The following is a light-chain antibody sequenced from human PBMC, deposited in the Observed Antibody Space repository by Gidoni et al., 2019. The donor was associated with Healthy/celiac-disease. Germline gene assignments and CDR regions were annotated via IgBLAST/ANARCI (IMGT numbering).Light chain of an antibody. Sequence: EIVMTQSPATLSVSPGERATLSCRASQSVNSNLAWYQQKPGQAPRLLIYGASTRATGIPARFSGGGSGTEFTLTISSLQSEDFAVYYCQQYNNWPPWTFXQXTKVEIK. J-gene: IGKJ1*01. CDR1: QSVNSN. V-gene: IGKV3-15*01. CDR3: QQYNNWPPWT. CDR2: GAS.